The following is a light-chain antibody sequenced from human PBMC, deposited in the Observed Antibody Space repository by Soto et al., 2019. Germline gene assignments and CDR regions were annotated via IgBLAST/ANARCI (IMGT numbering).Light chain of an antibody. V-gene: IGKV1-27*01. Sequence: DVQMTQSPSSLSASVGDRVTITCRASHGISSSLAWYQQRPGEVPKLLIYAASTLQSGVPSRFSGSGSGTDFTLTISSLQPEDVASYYCQKLNSVPFTFGPGTKV. CDR1: HGISSS. CDR3: QKLNSVPFT. CDR2: AAS. J-gene: IGKJ3*01.